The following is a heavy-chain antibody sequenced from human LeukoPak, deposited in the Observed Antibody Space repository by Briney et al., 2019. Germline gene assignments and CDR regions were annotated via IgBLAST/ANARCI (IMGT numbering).Heavy chain of an antibody. D-gene: IGHD6-19*01. Sequence: SETLSLTCTGSGGSISSYYWSWIRQPPGTGLEWIGYYYYSENINYNPSLKSRVTISVDTSKNQFSLKLSSVTAADTAVYYCARQLYSIGGPNWFDSWGQGTLVTVSS. CDR1: GGSISSYY. V-gene: IGHV4-59*08. J-gene: IGHJ5*01. CDR3: ARQLYSIGGPNWFDS. CDR2: YYYSENI.